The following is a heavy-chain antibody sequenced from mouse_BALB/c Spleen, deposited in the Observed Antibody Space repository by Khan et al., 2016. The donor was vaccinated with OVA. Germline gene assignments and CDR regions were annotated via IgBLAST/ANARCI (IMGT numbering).Heavy chain of an antibody. J-gene: IGHJ2*01. CDR1: GYSFTGYY. V-gene: IGHV1S34*01. CDR2: ISCYKGAT. CDR3: ARPQLTGRGYYFDY. D-gene: IGHD4-1*01. Sequence: LVKTGASVKISCKASGYSFTGYYMHWVKQSHGKSLEWIGYISCYKGATSYNQKFKGKATFTVDTSSSTAYMQFNSLTSEDSAVYYCARPQLTGRGYYFDYWCQGTTLTVSS.